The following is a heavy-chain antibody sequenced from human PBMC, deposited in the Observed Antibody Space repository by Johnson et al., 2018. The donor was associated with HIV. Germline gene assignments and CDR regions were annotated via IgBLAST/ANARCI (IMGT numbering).Heavy chain of an antibody. D-gene: IGHD5-24*01. CDR1: GFAFSRFA. V-gene: IGHV3-30-3*01. J-gene: IGHJ3*02. CDR2: ISYDGSNI. Sequence: QVQLVESGGGVVQPGRSLRLSCAASGFAFSRFAMHWVRQVPDKGLEWVAVISYDGSNILYADSVKGRFTISRDNSKNTLYLQMNSLRAEDTAVYYCARERGMAGAFDIWGQGTMVTVSS. CDR3: ARERGMAGAFDI.